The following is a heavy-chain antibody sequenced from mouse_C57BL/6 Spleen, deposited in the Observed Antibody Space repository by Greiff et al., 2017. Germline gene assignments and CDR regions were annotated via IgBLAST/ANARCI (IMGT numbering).Heavy chain of an antibody. V-gene: IGHV1-39*01. CDR3: ARSGGYYVDAMDY. Sequence: VQLQQSGPELVKPGASVKISCKASGYSFTDYNMNWVKQSNGTSLEWIGVINPNYGTPSYNQKFKGKATLTVDQSSSTAYMQLNSLTSEDSAVYYGARSGGYYVDAMDYWGQGTSVTVSS. CDR1: GYSFTDYN. D-gene: IGHD2-3*01. CDR2: INPNYGTP. J-gene: IGHJ4*01.